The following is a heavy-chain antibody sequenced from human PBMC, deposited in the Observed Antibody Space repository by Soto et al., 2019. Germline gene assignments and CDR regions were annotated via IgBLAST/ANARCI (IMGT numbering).Heavy chain of an antibody. CDR2: ISAYNGNT. Sequence: ASVKVSCKASGYTFTSYGISWVRQAPGQGLEWMGWISAYNGNTNYAQKLQGRVTMTTDTSTSTAYMELRSLRSDDTAVYYCARDRDSSGWYHDIDVWGQGTTVTFSS. J-gene: IGHJ6*02. V-gene: IGHV1-18*04. CDR3: ARDRDSSGWYHDIDV. D-gene: IGHD6-19*01. CDR1: GYTFTSYG.